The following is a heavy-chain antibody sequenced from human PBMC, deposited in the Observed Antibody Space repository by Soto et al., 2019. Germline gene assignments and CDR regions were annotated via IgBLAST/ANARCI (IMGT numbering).Heavy chain of an antibody. V-gene: IGHV1-46*03. CDR3: ARVLSEGSGSYYSPFDY. Sequence: ASVKVSCKASGYTFTSYYMHWVRQAPGQGLEWMGIINPSGGSTSYAQKFQGRVTMTRDTSTSTVYMELSSLRSEDTAVYYCARVLSEGSGSYYSPFDYWGQGTLVTVSS. D-gene: IGHD3-10*01. CDR1: GYTFTSYY. J-gene: IGHJ4*02. CDR2: INPSGGST.